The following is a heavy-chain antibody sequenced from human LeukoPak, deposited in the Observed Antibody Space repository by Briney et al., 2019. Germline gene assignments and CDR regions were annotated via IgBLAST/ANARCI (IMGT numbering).Heavy chain of an antibody. CDR1: GFTVRNNY. CDR2: IYSGGAT. V-gene: IGHV3-53*01. Sequence: GGSLRLSCAASGFTVRNNYMSWVRQAPEEGLEWVSVIYSGGATFYADSVKGRFTISRDSSKNTLFLQMNSLRPEDTTVYYCAKDRAYTYGYSYYFDYWGQGTLVTVSS. J-gene: IGHJ4*02. D-gene: IGHD5-18*01. CDR3: AKDRAYTYGYSYYFDY.